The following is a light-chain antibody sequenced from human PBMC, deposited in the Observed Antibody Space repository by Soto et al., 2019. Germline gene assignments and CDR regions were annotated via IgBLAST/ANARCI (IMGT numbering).Light chain of an antibody. CDR3: QHFGSSPPWP. Sequence: ENVLTQFPGTLSLSPGERATLSCRASQSVSSNYLAWYQQKPGQAPRLLIYGASSRAAGIPDRFRGSGSGTDFTLTISRLEPEDFAVYYWQHFGSSPPWPFGQGTKVEMK. CDR2: GAS. V-gene: IGKV3-20*01. J-gene: IGKJ1*01. CDR1: QSVSSNY.